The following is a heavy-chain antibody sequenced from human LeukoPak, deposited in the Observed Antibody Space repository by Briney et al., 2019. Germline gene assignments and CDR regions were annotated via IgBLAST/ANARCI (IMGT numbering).Heavy chain of an antibody. D-gene: IGHD3-9*01. CDR1: GYIFTSYN. V-gene: IGHV1-46*01. CDR3: ARAAQVLRYFDWLSEEPFDY. CDR2: INPSGGST. J-gene: IGHJ4*02. Sequence: ASVKVSCKASGYIFTSYNIYWVRQAPGQGLEWMGIINPSGGSTSYAQKFQGRVTMTRDTSTSTVYMELSSLRSEDTAVYYCARAAQVLRYFDWLSEEPFDYWGQGTLVTVSS.